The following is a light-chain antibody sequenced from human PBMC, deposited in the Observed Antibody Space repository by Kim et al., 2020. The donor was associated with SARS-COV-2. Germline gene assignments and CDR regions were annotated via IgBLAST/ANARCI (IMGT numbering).Light chain of an antibody. J-gene: IGLJ3*02. CDR2: EVN. CDR1: SSDIGIYNR. Sequence: GQSVTISCPGTSSDIGIYNRVSWYQQAPGTAPKLLIYEVNNRPSGVPDRFSGSKSGNTASLTISGLQAEDEADYYCSSHTTSSIWVFGGGTQLTVL. CDR3: SSHTTSSIWV. V-gene: IGLV2-18*02.